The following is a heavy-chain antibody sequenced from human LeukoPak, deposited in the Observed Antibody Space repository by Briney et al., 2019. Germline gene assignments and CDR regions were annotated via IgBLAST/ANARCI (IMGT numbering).Heavy chain of an antibody. CDR3: ARMMGSAGSPYFQH. CDR1: GFTFSDYY. Sequence: GGPLRLSCAASGFTFSDYYMSWIRQAPGKGLEWVSYISSSSSTIYYADSVKARFTISRDNAKNSLYLQMKSLRAEDTAVYYSARMMGSAGSPYFQHWGQGTLVTVSS. CDR2: ISSSSSTI. D-gene: IGHD1-14*01. J-gene: IGHJ1*01. V-gene: IGHV3-11*01.